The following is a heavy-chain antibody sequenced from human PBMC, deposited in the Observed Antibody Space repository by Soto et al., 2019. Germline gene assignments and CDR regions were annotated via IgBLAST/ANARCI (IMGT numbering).Heavy chain of an antibody. CDR2: ISGTAGIT. CDR3: AKASITIPSYGMDV. V-gene: IGHV3-23*01. D-gene: IGHD3-3*01. CDR1: GFTFNIYP. J-gene: IGHJ6*02. Sequence: GGSLRLSCAASGFTFNIYPMTWVRQAPGKGLEWVSAISGTAGITYYADSVKGRFTISRDNSKNTLYLQMNSLRAEDTAVYFCAKASITIPSYGMDVWGQGTTVTVSS.